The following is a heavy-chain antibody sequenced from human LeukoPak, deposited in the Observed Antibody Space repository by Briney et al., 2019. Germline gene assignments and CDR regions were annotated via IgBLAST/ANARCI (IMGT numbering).Heavy chain of an antibody. CDR2: ISSSSSYI. CDR3: ARGYDFWSGYLDY. V-gene: IGHV3-21*01. CDR1: GFTFSSYS. Sequence: GGSLRLSCAASGFTFSSYSMNWVRQAPGKGLEWVSSISSSSSYIYYADSVKGRFTISRDNAKNSLYLQMNSLRAEDTAVYYCARGYDFWSGYLDYWGQGTLVTVSS. D-gene: IGHD3-3*01. J-gene: IGHJ4*02.